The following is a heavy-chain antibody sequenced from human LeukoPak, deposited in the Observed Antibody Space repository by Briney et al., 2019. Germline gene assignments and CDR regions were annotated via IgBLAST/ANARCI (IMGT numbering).Heavy chain of an antibody. D-gene: IGHD4-17*01. CDR1: GGSISSYY. J-gene: IGHJ4*02. CDR3: ARRDGDYRIDY. Sequence: KPSETLSLTCIVSGGSISSYYWSWIRQPPGKGLEWIGYIYHSGSTNYKPSLKSRVTISVDTSKNQFSLKLSSVTAADTAVYYCARRDGDYRIDYWGQGTLVTVSS. V-gene: IGHV4-59*12. CDR2: IYHSGST.